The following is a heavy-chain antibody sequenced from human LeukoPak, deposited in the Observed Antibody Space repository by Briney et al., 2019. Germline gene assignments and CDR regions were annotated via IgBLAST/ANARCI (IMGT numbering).Heavy chain of an antibody. V-gene: IGHV4-4*07. D-gene: IGHD6-19*01. Sequence: SETLSLTCTVSGDSISTYYWGWIRQPAGKRLEWIGRIYTSGSTNYNPSLESRVTMSVDTSKNQFSLNLSSVTAADAAVYYCARAISSGWFKNAFDIWGQGTMVTVSS. J-gene: IGHJ3*02. CDR2: IYTSGST. CDR3: ARAISSGWFKNAFDI. CDR1: GDSISTYY.